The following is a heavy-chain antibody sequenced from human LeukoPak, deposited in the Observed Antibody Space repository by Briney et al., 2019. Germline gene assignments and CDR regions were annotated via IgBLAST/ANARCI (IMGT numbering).Heavy chain of an antibody. D-gene: IGHD6-13*01. Sequence: SVKVSCKASGGTFSSYAISWVRQAPGQGLEWMGGIIPIFGTANYAQKFQGRVTITADESTSTAYMELSSLRSEDTAVYYCARRPGVYSSSWYPLDYWGQGTLVTVSS. CDR2: IIPIFGTA. V-gene: IGHV1-69*13. CDR3: ARRPGVYSSSWYPLDY. CDR1: GGTFSSYA. J-gene: IGHJ4*02.